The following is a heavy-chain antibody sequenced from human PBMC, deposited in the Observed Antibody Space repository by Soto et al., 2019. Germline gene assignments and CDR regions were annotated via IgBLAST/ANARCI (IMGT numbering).Heavy chain of an antibody. J-gene: IGHJ5*02. CDR3: ARDCDDFWSDCWFDP. Sequence: SWRRKKKEQGLELMGWISAYNGNTNYAQKLQGRVTMTTDTSTSTAYMELRSLRSDDTAVYYCARDCDDFWSDCWFDPRGQRTLVT. V-gene: IGHV1-18*01. CDR2: ISAYNGNT. D-gene: IGHD3-3*01.